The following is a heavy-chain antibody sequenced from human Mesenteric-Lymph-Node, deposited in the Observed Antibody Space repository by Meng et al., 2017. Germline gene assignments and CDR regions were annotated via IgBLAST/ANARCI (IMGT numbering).Heavy chain of an antibody. D-gene: IGHD6-13*01. V-gene: IGHV1-2*02. CDR1: GYTFTGYY. Sequence: ASVKVSCKASGYTFTGYYMHWVRQAPGQGLEWMGWINPNSGGTNYAQKFLGRVTMTRDTSISTAYMELSRLRSDDTAVYYCARGSHSWFTYYYYGMDVWGQGTTVTVSS. CDR2: INPNSGGT. CDR3: ARGSHSWFTYYYYGMDV. J-gene: IGHJ6*02.